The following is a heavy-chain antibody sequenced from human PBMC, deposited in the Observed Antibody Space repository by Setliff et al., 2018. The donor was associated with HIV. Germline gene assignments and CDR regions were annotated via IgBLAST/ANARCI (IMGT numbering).Heavy chain of an antibody. Sequence: GGSLRLSCTASGFTFINYEMNWVRQAPGKGLEWVAYISYSGSAIHYADSVKGRFTISRDNAKHSLYLQMNSLRAEDTAVYYCARDRVVGATLDPLDLWGQGTMVTVSS. CDR2: ISYSGSAI. J-gene: IGHJ3*01. D-gene: IGHD1-26*01. V-gene: IGHV3-48*03. CDR3: ARDRVVGATLDPLDL. CDR1: GFTFINYE.